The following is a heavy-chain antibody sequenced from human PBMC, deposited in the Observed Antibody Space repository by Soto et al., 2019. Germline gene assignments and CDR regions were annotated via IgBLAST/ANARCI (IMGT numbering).Heavy chain of an antibody. Sequence: ASVKVSCKVSGYTLTELSMHWVRQAPGKGLEWMGGFDPEDGETIYAQKFQGRVTMTEDTSTDTAYMELSSLRSEDTAVYYCATAGIVGATKTPYYYGMDVWGQGTTVTVSS. D-gene: IGHD1-26*01. J-gene: IGHJ6*02. CDR1: GYTLTELS. CDR3: ATAGIVGATKTPYYYGMDV. V-gene: IGHV1-24*01. CDR2: FDPEDGET.